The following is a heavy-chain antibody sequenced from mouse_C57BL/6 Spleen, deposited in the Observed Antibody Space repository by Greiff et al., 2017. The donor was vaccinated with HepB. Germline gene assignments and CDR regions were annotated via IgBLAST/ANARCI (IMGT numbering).Heavy chain of an antibody. CDR2: IWGVGST. J-gene: IGHJ4*01. Sequence: VNVVESGPGLVAPSQSLSITCTVSGFSLTSYGVDWVRQSPGKGLEWLGVIWGVGSTNYNSALKSRLSISKDNSKSQVFVKMNSLQTDDTAMYYCASRHYYGSSYGAMDYWGQGTSVTVSS. CDR3: ASRHYYGSSYGAMDY. CDR1: GFSLTSYG. V-gene: IGHV2-6*01. D-gene: IGHD1-1*01.